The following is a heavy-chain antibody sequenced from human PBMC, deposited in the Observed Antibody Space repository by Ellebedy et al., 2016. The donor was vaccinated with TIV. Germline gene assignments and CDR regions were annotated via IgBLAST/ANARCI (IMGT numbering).Heavy chain of an antibody. CDR1: GFTFSSYA. CDR2: ISYDGSNK. D-gene: IGHD1-1*01. J-gene: IGHJ6*03. CDR3: ARGNGIRVIYYMDV. V-gene: IGHV3-30-3*01. Sequence: GGSLRLXCAASGFTFSSYAMHWVRQAPGKGLEWVAVISYDGSNKYYADSVKGRFTISRDNSKNTLYLQMNSLRAEDTAVYYCARGNGIRVIYYMDVWGKGTTVTVSS.